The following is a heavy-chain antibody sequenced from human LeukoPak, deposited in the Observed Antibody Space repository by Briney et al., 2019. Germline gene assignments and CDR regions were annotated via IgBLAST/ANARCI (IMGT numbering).Heavy chain of an antibody. CDR3: ARIPGGAHAADSFFDY. Sequence: KVSCKASGGTFSSYAISWVRQMPGKGLEWMGIIYPGDSDTRYSPSFQGQVTISADKSISTAYLQWSSLKASDTAMYYCARIPGGAHAADSFFDYWGQGTLVTVSS. CDR2: IYPGDSDT. D-gene: IGHD3-16*01. J-gene: IGHJ4*02. V-gene: IGHV5-51*01. CDR1: GGTFSSYA.